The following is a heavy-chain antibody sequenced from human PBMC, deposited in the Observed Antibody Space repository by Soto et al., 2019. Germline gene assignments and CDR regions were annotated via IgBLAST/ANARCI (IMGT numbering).Heavy chain of an antibody. CDR3: AKSLVTPSDAFDL. CDR2: ISDPGTST. V-gene: IGHV3-23*01. D-gene: IGHD2-21*02. CDR1: GFTFGNYA. J-gene: IGHJ3*01. Sequence: VGSLRLSCAASGFTFGNYAMNWVRQAPGKGLEWISSISDPGTSTYYANSVKGRFSMSRDNSKNTLFLQMNRLRADDTAVYFCAKSLVTPSDAFDLWGRGTLVTVSS.